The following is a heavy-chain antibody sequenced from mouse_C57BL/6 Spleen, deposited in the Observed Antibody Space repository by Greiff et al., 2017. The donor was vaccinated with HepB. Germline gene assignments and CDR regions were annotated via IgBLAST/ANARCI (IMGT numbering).Heavy chain of an antibody. CDR1: GFSLTSYG. D-gene: IGHD2-2*01. J-gene: IGHJ4*01. Sequence: VQLKESGPGLVAPSQSLSITCTVSGFSLTSYGVHWVRQPPGKGLEWLVVIWSDGSTTYNSALKSRLSISKDNSKSQVFLKMNSRQTDDTAMYYCARQGYYGYDEWVYYAMDYWGQGTSVTVSS. V-gene: IGHV2-6-1*01. CDR2: IWSDGST. CDR3: ARQGYYGYDEWVYYAMDY.